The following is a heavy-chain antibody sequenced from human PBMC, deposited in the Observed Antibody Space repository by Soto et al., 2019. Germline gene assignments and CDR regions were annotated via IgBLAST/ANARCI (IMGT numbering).Heavy chain of an antibody. CDR2: IYSGGSK. CDR3: ACDFVKGDHREYFQV. J-gene: IGHJ1*01. Sequence: EVQLVESGGGVVQPGGSLRLSCAASGFTFSSNYMSWVRQAPGKGLEWVSVIYSGGSKYYENSVKGRLTSSRDNSKNKLYLQMNSLRAEETAVDYGACDFVKGDHREYFQVWGQGTLVTVSS. D-gene: IGHD2-21*01. CDR1: GFTFSSNY. V-gene: IGHV3-66*01.